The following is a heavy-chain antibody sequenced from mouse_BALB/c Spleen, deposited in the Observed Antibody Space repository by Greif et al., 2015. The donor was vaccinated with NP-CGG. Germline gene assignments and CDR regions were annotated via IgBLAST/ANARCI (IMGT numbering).Heavy chain of an antibody. CDR3: ARWLPHYYAMDY. CDR1: GFTFSSFG. CDR2: ISSGSSTI. J-gene: IGHJ4*01. V-gene: IGHV5-17*02. D-gene: IGHD2-2*01. Sequence: EVQLVESGGGLVQPGGSRKLSCAASGFTFSSFGMHWVRQAPEKGLEWVAYISSGSSTIYYADTVKGRFTISRDNPKNTLFLQITSLRSEDTAMYYCARWLPHYYAMDYWGQGTSVTVSS.